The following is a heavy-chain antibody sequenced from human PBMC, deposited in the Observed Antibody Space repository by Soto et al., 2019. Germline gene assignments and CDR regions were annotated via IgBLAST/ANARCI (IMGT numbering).Heavy chain of an antibody. CDR1: GGSISSYY. CDR3: ARHVGYGSGSYYNVEWFDP. J-gene: IGHJ5*02. V-gene: IGHV4-59*08. Sequence: SETLSLTCTVSGGSISSYYWSWIRQPPGKGLEWIGYIYYSGSTNYNPSLKSRVTISVDTSKNQFSLKLSSVTAADTAVYYCARHVGYGSGSYYNVEWFDPWGQGTLVTVSS. D-gene: IGHD3-10*01. CDR2: IYYSGST.